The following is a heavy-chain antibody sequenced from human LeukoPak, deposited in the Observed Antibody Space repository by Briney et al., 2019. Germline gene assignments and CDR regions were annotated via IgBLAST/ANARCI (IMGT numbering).Heavy chain of an antibody. CDR3: AKDGGDSPGHELFDY. CDR1: GFTLSTYA. V-gene: IGHV3-23*01. CDR2: ITSGGGA. D-gene: IGHD3-16*01. Sequence: GGSLRLSCAGSGFTLSTYAMSWVRQAPGKGLEWVSLITSGGGAHYGDSVKGRFTISRDNSKNTLYLQMNSLRAKDTAVYYCAKDGGDSPGHELFDYRGQGTLVTVSS. J-gene: IGHJ4*02.